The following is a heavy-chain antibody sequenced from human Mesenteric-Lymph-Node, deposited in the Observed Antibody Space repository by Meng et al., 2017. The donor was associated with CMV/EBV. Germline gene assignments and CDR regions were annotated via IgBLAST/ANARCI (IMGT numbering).Heavy chain of an antibody. CDR3: ARGSSYDILTGYFDY. D-gene: IGHD3-9*01. CDR2: INHSGST. CDR1: GGSFSGYY. Sequence: QLQLLQWGAGLLKPSETLSVTCAVYGGSFSGYYWNWIRQSPEKGLEWIGEINHSGSTTYNPSFTSRIIISVDTSTNQISLNMSSVTAADTAVYYCARGSSYDILTGYFDYWGQGALVTVSS. J-gene: IGHJ4*02. V-gene: IGHV4-34*01.